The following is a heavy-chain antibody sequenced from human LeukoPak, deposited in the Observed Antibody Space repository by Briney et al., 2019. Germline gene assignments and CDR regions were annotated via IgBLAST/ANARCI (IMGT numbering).Heavy chain of an antibody. CDR3: TRGCSMSPTYAFDI. V-gene: IGHV3-72*01. J-gene: IGHJ3*02. Sequence: GGSLRLSCAASGSGFTFSDHYMDWVRQAPGKGLEWVGRIGNKAKRYTTEYATSVKGRFTISRDDSRNSLYLQMNSLKTEDTAVYHCTRGCSMSPTYAFDIWGQGTKVTVSS. CDR2: IGNKAKRYTT. D-gene: IGHD2-2*01. CDR1: GSGFTFSDHY.